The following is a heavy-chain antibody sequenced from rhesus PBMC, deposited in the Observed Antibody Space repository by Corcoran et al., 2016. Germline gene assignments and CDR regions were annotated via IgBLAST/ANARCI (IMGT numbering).Heavy chain of an antibody. D-gene: IGHD2-15*01. V-gene: IGHV4-173*01. CDR3: ARGTGLYGLDS. CDR1: GGSISGNY. J-gene: IGHJ6*01. CDR2: ISGSGGSP. Sequence: QLQLQESGPGLMKPSETLSLTCAVSGGSISGNYGSWIRQPPGKGLEWMGRISGSGGSPDHNPSLKSRVTISTDTSKNQFSLKLSSVTAADTAVYYCARGTGLYGLDSWGQGVVVTVSS.